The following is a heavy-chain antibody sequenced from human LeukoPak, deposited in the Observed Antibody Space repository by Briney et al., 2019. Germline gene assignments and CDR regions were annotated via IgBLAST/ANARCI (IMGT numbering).Heavy chain of an antibody. Sequence: GGSLRLSCEVSGFTVSNTYMSWVRQAPGKGLEWVSVIYSGGSTYYADSVKGRFTISRDNSKNTLYLQMNSLRAEDTAMYYCAREDMTTVTTRWAFDIWGRGSMVTVSS. CDR1: GFTVSNTY. CDR2: IYSGGST. CDR3: AREDMTTVTTRWAFDI. D-gene: IGHD4-17*01. J-gene: IGHJ3*02. V-gene: IGHV3-66*01.